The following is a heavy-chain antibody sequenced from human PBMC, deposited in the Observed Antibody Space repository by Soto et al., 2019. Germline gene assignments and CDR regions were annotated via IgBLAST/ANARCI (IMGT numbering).Heavy chain of an antibody. CDR1: GFTFSSYA. D-gene: IGHD6-13*01. Sequence: GGSLRLSCAASGFTFSSYAMSWVRQAPGKGLEWVSAISGSGGSTYYADSVKGRFTISRDNSKNTLYLQMNSLRAEDTAVYYCAKSAAAGTVAPLWYYFDYWGQGTLVTVSS. V-gene: IGHV3-23*01. J-gene: IGHJ4*02. CDR3: AKSAAAGTVAPLWYYFDY. CDR2: ISGSGGST.